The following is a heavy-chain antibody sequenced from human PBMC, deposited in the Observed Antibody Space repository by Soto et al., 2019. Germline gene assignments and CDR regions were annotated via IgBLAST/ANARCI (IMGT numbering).Heavy chain of an antibody. CDR1: GYTFTSYG. J-gene: IGHJ6*03. CDR2: ISAYNGNT. CDR3: ARDTFDRFPLYYYYMDV. Sequence: QVQLVQSGAEVKKPGASVKVSCKASGYTFTSYGISWVRQAPGQGLEWMGWISAYNGNTNYAQKLQGRVTMTTDTSTSTAYMELRSLRSDDTAVYYCARDTFDRFPLYYYYMDVWGKGTTVTVSS. D-gene: IGHD3-16*01. V-gene: IGHV1-18*01.